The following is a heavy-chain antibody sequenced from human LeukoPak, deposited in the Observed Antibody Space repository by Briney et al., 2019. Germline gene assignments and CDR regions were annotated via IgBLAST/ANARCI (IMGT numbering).Heavy chain of an antibody. CDR2: ISAYNGNT. V-gene: IGHV1-18*01. CDR1: GYTFTSYG. J-gene: IGHJ4*02. D-gene: IGHD3-10*01. Sequence: ASVKVSCKASGYTFTSYGISWVRQAPGQGLEWMGWISAYNGNTNYAQKLQGRVTMTTDTSTSTAYMELRSLRSDDTAVYYCARAPLGSGSYSFDYWGQGTLVTVSS. CDR3: ARAPLGSGSYSFDY.